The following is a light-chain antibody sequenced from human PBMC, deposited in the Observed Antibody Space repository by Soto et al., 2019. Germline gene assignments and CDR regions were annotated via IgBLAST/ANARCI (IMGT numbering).Light chain of an antibody. CDR3: QQYNSYPIT. J-gene: IGKJ5*01. CDR2: KAS. Sequence: DIQMTQSPSTLSASVGARVTITCRASQSISSWMAWYQQKPGKAPKLLIYKASSLESGVPSRFSGSGSGTEFTLTNSSLQPDDFATYYCQQYNSYPITFGQGTRLEIK. CDR1: QSISSW. V-gene: IGKV1-5*03.